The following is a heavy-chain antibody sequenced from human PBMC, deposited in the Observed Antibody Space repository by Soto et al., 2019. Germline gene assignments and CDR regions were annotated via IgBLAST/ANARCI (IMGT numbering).Heavy chain of an antibody. J-gene: IGHJ4*02. CDR1: GFTFSSYA. D-gene: IGHD2-21*02. Sequence: GGSLRLSCAASGFTFSSYAMSWVRQAPGKGLEWVSAISGSGGSTYYADSVKGRFTISRDNSKNTLYLQMNSLRAEDTAVYYFAKDLHLTVVTAIARTFFDYWGQGTLVTVSS. CDR3: AKDLHLTVVTAIARTFFDY. CDR2: ISGSGGST. V-gene: IGHV3-23*01.